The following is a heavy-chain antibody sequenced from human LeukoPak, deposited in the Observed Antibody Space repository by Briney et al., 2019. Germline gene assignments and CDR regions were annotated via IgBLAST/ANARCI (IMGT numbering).Heavy chain of an antibody. CDR1: GFTFDEYA. J-gene: IGHJ4*02. Sequence: PGGSLRLSCAVSGFTFDEYAMHWVRQAPGKGLEWVPGISWNSGLIDYADSVKGRFTISRDNAKNSLYLQMNSLKAEDTAFYYCAKVGIFGLVTYYFDYWGQGTLVTVSS. CDR2: ISWNSGLI. V-gene: IGHV3-9*01. D-gene: IGHD3/OR15-3a*01. CDR3: AKVGIFGLVTYYFDY.